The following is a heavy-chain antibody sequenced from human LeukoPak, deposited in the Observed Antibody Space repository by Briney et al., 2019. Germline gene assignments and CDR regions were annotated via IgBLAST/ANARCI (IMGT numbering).Heavy chain of an antibody. CDR3: ARGPIVGATLPDY. CDR2: IIPIFGTA. Sequence: PVKVSCKASGGTFSSYAISWVRQAPGQGLEWMGGIIPIFGTANYAQKFQGRVTITADKSTSTAYMELSSLRSEDTAVYYCARGPIVGATLPDYWGQGTLVTVSS. V-gene: IGHV1-69*06. D-gene: IGHD1-26*01. CDR1: GGTFSSYA. J-gene: IGHJ4*02.